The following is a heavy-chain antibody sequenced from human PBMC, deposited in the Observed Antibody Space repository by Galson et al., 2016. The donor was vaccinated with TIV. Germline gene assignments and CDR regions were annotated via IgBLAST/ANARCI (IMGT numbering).Heavy chain of an antibody. CDR3: ARDLSPETTTPFDF. CDR1: GYTFTGYY. CDR2: INPNSGDT. J-gene: IGHJ4*02. Sequence: SVKVSCKASGYTFTGYYIHYVRQAPGQGLEWMGWINPNSGDTNYAQKFQGRVTMTRDTSISTAYMELSRLRSDDTAMYYCARDLSPETTTPFDFWGQGTLATVSS. D-gene: IGHD4-17*01. V-gene: IGHV1-2*02.